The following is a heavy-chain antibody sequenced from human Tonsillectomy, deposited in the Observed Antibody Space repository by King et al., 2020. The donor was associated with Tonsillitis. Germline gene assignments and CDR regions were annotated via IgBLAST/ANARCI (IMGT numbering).Heavy chain of an antibody. CDR2: IYTSGSN. CDR1: GGSISNYY. CDR3: AASLRGSGWYI. J-gene: IGHJ4*02. D-gene: IGHD6-19*01. Sequence: QLQESGPGLVKPSETLSLTCTVSGGSISNYYWSWIRQPAGKGLEWIGRIYTSGSNNYNPSLKSRVTMSVDTSKNQLSLNLRSVTVADTAVYYCAASLRGSGWYIWGQGTLVTVSS. V-gene: IGHV4-4*07.